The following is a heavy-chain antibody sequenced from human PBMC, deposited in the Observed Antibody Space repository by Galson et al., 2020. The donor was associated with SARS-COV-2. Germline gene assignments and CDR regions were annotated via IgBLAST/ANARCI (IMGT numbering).Heavy chain of an antibody. CDR3: VRRIRRQFDF. Sequence: GSLRLSCAASGFIFSNYEMHWVRQPPDKGLEWISTISPSGDHIWSPDSVKGRFTISRDNARNLVFLQMSSLRAEDTALYYCVRRIRRQFDFWGQGTLVTVSS. J-gene: IGHJ4*02. V-gene: IGHV3-48*03. CDR1: GFIFSNYE. CDR2: ISPSGDHI.